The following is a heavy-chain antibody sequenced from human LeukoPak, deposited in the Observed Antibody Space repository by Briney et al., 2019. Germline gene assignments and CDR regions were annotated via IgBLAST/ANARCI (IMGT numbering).Heavy chain of an antibody. CDR2: ISPIFGTS. D-gene: IGHD6-19*01. J-gene: IGHJ4*02. CDR1: GGTFSSYA. V-gene: IGHV1-69*01. Sequence: ASVKVSCKASGGTFSSYAISWLRQAPGQGLEWIGGISPIFGTSNYAQKFQGRVTITADESTSTASLELSSLRSEDTAVYYCARSAIAVAGKADYWGQGTLVTVSS. CDR3: ARSAIAVAGKADY.